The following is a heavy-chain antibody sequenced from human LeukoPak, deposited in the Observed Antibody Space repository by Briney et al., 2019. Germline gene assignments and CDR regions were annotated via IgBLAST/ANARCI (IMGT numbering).Heavy chain of an antibody. Sequence: SVHVSCKASGGTFSSYAISWVRQAPGQGRDWMGRIIPIFGIANYAQKFQGRVTITADKSTSTAYMELSSLRSEDTAVYYCAEESTDNWFDPWGQGTLVTVSS. J-gene: IGHJ5*02. CDR1: GGTFSSYA. V-gene: IGHV1-69*04. CDR3: AEESTDNWFDP. CDR2: IIPIFGIA. D-gene: IGHD5-24*01.